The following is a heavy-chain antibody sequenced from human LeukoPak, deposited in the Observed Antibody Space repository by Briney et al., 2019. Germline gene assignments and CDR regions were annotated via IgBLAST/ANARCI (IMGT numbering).Heavy chain of an antibody. V-gene: IGHV1-2*02. Sequence: ASVKVSCKASGYTFTDYYMHWVRQAPGQGFEWMGWINPNDGDTNYAQKFQGRVTMTRGTSISTAHMEVSRLRSDDTAVYYCARANFLYCSSTTCLFGYWGQGTLVTASS. CDR2: INPNDGDT. CDR3: ARANFLYCSSTTCLFGY. J-gene: IGHJ4*02. CDR1: GYTFTDYY. D-gene: IGHD2-2*01.